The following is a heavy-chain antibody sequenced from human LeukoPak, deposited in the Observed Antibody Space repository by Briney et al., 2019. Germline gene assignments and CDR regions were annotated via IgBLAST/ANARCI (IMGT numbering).Heavy chain of an antibody. J-gene: IGHJ6*02. CDR1: GYTFTSYD. Sequence: ASVKVSCKASGYTFTSYDINWGRHDTGQRLELMGWMNPNSGNTGYAQKFQGRVTITRNTSISTAYMELRSLRSEDAAVYYCARVIAPLYYNYGMDVWGQGTTVTVSS. D-gene: IGHD6-13*01. CDR3: ARVIAPLYYNYGMDV. V-gene: IGHV1-8*01. CDR2: MNPNSGNT.